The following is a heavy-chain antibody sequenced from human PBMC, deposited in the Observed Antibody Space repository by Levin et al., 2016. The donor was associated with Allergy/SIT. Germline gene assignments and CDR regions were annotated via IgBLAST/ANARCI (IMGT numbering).Heavy chain of an antibody. CDR3: ARDCNDDNIYSDIDY. Sequence: VRQAPGKGLEWLSYIRSDSGSKYYADSVKGRFTISRDNAKNSLFLQMNSLRDDDTAVYYCARDCNDDNIYSDIDYWGQGTLVTVSS. V-gene: IGHV3-48*02. D-gene: IGHD2/OR15-2a*01. CDR2: IRSDSGSK. J-gene: IGHJ4*02.